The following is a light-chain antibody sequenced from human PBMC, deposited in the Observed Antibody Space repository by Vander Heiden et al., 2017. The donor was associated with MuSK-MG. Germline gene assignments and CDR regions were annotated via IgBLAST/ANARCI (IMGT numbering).Light chain of an antibody. CDR2: SNN. CDR3: AAWDDSLNVL. V-gene: IGLV1-44*01. J-gene: IGLJ1*01. Sequence: QSVLPQPPSTSGTPGQRVTISCSGSSSNIGSNTVNWYQQLPGTAPKLLIYSNNQRPSGVPDRFSGSKSGTSASLAISGLQSEDEADYYCAAWDDSLNVLFGTGTKVTVL. CDR1: SSNIGSNT.